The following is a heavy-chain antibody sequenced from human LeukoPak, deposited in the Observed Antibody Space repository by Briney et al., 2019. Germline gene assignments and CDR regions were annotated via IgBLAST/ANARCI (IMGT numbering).Heavy chain of an antibody. CDR1: GFTLSSYE. V-gene: IGHV3-48*03. CDR3: SRERVAVAGTVAPYYYYGMDV. D-gene: IGHD6-19*01. J-gene: IGHJ6*02. CDR2: ISSSGSTI. Sequence: GGSLRLSCAASGFTLSSYEMNWVRQAPGKGLEWVSYISSSGSTIYYADSVKGRFTISRDNAKNSLYLQMNSLRAEDTAVYYCSRERVAVAGTVAPYYYYGMDVWGQGTTVTVSS.